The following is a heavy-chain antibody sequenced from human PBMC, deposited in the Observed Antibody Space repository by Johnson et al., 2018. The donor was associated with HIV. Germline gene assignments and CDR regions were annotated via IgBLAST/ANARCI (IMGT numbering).Heavy chain of an antibody. CDR3: AKDLNYGSGPVDI. J-gene: IGHJ3*02. Sequence: QVQLVESGGGVVQPGRSLRLACVASGFTFNRYGLHWVRQAPGKGLEWVAVISYDGSNKYYADSVKGRLTISRDNAKNSVYLQMNSLRVEDTAVYYCAKDLNYGSGPVDIWGQGTMVTVSS. CDR1: GFTFNRYG. CDR2: ISYDGSNK. V-gene: IGHV3-30*04. D-gene: IGHD3-10*01.